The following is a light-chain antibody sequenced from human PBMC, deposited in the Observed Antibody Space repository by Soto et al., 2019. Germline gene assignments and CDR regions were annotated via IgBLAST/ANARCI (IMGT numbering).Light chain of an antibody. CDR1: SSAVVGYNY. CDR3: SAYKSSSSPYV. J-gene: IGLJ1*01. CDR2: EVS. Sequence: QSALTQPPSVSGSPGQSITISCTGTSSAVVGYNYVSWYQQHPGKAPKLMIYEVSNRPSGVSNRFSGSKSGNTASLTISGLQAEDEADYYCSAYKSSSSPYVFGAGTKVTVL. V-gene: IGLV2-14*01.